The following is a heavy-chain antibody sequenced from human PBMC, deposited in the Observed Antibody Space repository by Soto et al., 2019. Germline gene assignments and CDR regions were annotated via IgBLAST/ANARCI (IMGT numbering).Heavy chain of an antibody. Sequence: APVKVSCKASGYTFTGYYVHWVREAPGQGLEWMGWINPETGGTSNAQKFQGRVTLSRDTSINTAYLELSSLRFDDAAVYFCARERFQVISDGMDVWGQGTTVTVSS. D-gene: IGHD2-21*01. J-gene: IGHJ6*02. CDR2: INPETGGT. V-gene: IGHV1-2*02. CDR1: GYTFTGYY. CDR3: ARERFQVISDGMDV.